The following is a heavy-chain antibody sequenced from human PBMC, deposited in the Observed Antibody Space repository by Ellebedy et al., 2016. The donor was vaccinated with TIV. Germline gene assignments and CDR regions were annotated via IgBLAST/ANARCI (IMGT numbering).Heavy chain of an antibody. V-gene: IGHV4-34*01. Sequence: SETLSLTCAVYGGSFSGYYWSWIRQPPGKGLEWIGEIYHSGSTNYNPSLKSRVTVSVDTSKNQFSLKLSSVTAADTAVYYCARHPRGYCSGGSCYSFDYWGQGTLVTVSS. CDR1: GGSFSGYY. D-gene: IGHD2-15*01. J-gene: IGHJ4*02. CDR2: IYHSGST. CDR3: ARHPRGYCSGGSCYSFDY.